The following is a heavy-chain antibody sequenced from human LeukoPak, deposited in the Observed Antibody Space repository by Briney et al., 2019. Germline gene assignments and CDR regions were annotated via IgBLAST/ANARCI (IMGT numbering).Heavy chain of an antibody. J-gene: IGHJ4*02. CDR1: GGTFSSYA. D-gene: IGHD3-9*01. CDR2: IIPIFGTA. V-gene: IGHV1-69*13. CDR3: ARDHGQGAINYYFDY. Sequence: SVKVSCTASGGTFSSYAISWVRQAPGQGLEWMGGIIPIFGTANYAQKFQGRVTITADESTSTAYMELSSLRSEDTAVYYCARDHGQGAINYYFDYWGQGTLVTVSS.